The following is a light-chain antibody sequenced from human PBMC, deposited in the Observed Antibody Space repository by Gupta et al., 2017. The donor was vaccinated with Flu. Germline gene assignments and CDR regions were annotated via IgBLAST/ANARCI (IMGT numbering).Light chain of an antibody. CDR2: ENN. Sequence: QSVLTQPPSVSAAPGQKVTISCSGSSSNIGNIYVSWNQQLPGTAPKLPILENNKRPSGIPDRFPGSQSGTSDTPGLTVLRTGDEAEDDCGRWASGLSVGVFGGGTKLTVL. CDR3: GRWASGLSVGV. V-gene: IGLV1-51*02. J-gene: IGLJ3*02. CDR1: SSNIGNIY.